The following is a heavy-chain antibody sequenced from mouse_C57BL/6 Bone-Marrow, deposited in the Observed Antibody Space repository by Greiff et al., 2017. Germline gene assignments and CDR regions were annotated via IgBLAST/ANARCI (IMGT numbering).Heavy chain of an antibody. CDR1: GYTFTSYW. J-gene: IGHJ2*01. CDR2: IDPSDSYT. CDR3: ARNGNYGY. Sequence: QVQLKQPGAELVRPGTSVKLSCKASGYTFTSYWMHWVKQRPGQGLEWIGVIDPSDSYTNYNQKFKGKATLTVDTSSSTAYMQLSSLTSEDSAVYYCARNGNYGYWGQGTTLTVSS. V-gene: IGHV1-59*01. D-gene: IGHD2-1*01.